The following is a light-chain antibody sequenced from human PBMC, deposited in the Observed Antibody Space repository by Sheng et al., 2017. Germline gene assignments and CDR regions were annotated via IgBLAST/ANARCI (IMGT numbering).Light chain of an antibody. CDR2: WAS. Sequence: DIVMTQSPDSLAVSLGERATIHCKSSQSVLFRSNNQNYLAWYQQKPGHPPKLLIYWASTRESGVPDRFSGSGSGTDFTLAISSLQAEDVATYYCQQYYSIPRTFGQGTKVE. V-gene: IGKV4-1*01. CDR1: QSVLFRSNNQNY. J-gene: IGKJ1*01. CDR3: QQYYSIPRT.